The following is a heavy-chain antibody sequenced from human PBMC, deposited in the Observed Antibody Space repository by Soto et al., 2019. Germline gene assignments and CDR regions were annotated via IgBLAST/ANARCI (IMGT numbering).Heavy chain of an antibody. Sequence: SVKVSCKASGGTFSSYAISWVRQAPGQGLEWMGGIIPIFGTANYAQKCQGRVTITADESTSTAYMELSSLRSEDTAVYYCARDLYDSSGYYLYYFDYWGQGTLVTVSS. CDR3: ARDLYDSSGYYLYYFDY. J-gene: IGHJ4*02. D-gene: IGHD3-22*01. CDR1: GGTFSSYA. V-gene: IGHV1-69*13. CDR2: IIPIFGTA.